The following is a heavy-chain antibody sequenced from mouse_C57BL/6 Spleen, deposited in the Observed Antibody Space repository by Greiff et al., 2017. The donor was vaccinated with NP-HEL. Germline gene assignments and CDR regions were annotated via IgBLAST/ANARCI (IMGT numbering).Heavy chain of an antibody. V-gene: IGHV2-6-1*01. CDR3: ARHYGYDGYAMDY. D-gene: IGHD2-2*01. J-gene: IGHJ4*01. Sequence: QVQLKESGPGLVAPSQSLSITCTVSGFSLTSYGVHWVRQPPGKGLEWLVVIWSDGSTTYNSALKSRLSISKDNSKSQVFLKMNSLKTDDNAMYYCARHYGYDGYAMDYWGQGTSVTVSS. CDR1: GFSLTSYG. CDR2: IWSDGST.